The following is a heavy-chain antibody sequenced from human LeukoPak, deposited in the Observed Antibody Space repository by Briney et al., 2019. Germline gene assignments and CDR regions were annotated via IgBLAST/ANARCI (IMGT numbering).Heavy chain of an antibody. J-gene: IGHJ4*02. Sequence: PSETLSLTCAVYGGSFSGYYWSWIRQPPGKGLEWIGEINHSGSTNYNPSLKSRVTISVDTSKNQFSMKLSSVTAADTAVYYCATRSGSWFLWGQGTLVTVSS. CDR1: GGSFSGYY. D-gene: IGHD3-10*01. CDR3: ATRSGSWFL. V-gene: IGHV4-34*01. CDR2: INHSGST.